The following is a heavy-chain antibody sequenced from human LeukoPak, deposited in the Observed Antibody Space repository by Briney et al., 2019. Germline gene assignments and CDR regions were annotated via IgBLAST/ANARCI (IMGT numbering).Heavy chain of an antibody. CDR2: IYYSGST. Sequence: SETLSLTCTVSGGSISSYYWSWIRQPPGKGLEWIGYIYYSGSTNYNPSLKSRVTISVDTSKNQFSLKLSSVTAADTAVYYCARPYGGYDPALDYWGQGTLVTVSS. D-gene: IGHD5-12*01. CDR1: GGSISSYY. J-gene: IGHJ4*02. CDR3: ARPYGGYDPALDY. V-gene: IGHV4-59*01.